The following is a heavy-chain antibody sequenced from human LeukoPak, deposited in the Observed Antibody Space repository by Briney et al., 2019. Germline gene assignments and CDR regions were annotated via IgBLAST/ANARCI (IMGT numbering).Heavy chain of an antibody. CDR3: ARDRYSYYYDSSGTFDY. J-gene: IGHJ4*02. D-gene: IGHD3-22*01. Sequence: PGGSLRLSCAASGFTLSSYGMHWVRQAPGKGLEWVAVIWYDGSNKYYADSVKGRFTISRDNSKNTLYLQMNSLRAEDTAVYYCARDRYSYYYDSSGTFDYWGQGTLVTVSS. V-gene: IGHV3-33*01. CDR1: GFTLSSYG. CDR2: IWYDGSNK.